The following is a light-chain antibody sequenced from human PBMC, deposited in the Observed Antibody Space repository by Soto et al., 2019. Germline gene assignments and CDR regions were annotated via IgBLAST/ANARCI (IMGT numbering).Light chain of an antibody. V-gene: IGLV4-69*01. Sequence: QSVLTQSPSASASLGASVKLTCTLSSGHSSYAIAWHQQQPEKGPRYLMKLNSDGSHSKGDGIPDRFSGSSSGAERYLTISSLQSEDEADYYCQTGGTAVVFGGGTKVTVL. CDR1: SGHSSYA. CDR3: QTGGTAVV. J-gene: IGLJ2*01. CDR2: LNSDGSH.